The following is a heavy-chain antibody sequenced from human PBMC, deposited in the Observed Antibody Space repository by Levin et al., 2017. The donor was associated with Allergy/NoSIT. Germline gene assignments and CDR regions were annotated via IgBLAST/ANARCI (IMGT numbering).Heavy chain of an antibody. Sequence: PGESLKISCAASGFTFSNYAMTWVRQVPGKGLAWVSTISGGGGDTYYADSVKGRFTISRDNSKKTLYLQMNSLRAEDTAIYYCAKDAVVRGVMGRFGYWGQGTLVTVSS. J-gene: IGHJ4*02. D-gene: IGHD3-10*01. CDR1: GFTFSNYA. CDR2: ISGGGGDT. CDR3: AKDAVVRGVMGRFGY. V-gene: IGHV3-23*01.